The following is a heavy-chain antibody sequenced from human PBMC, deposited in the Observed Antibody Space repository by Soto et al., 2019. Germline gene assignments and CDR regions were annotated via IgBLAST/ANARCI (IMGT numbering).Heavy chain of an antibody. CDR2: ISAYNGNT. CDR3: ARPLELSEQIGFDP. D-gene: IGHD6-6*01. V-gene: IGHV1-18*01. J-gene: IGHJ5*02. CDR1: GYTFTSYG. Sequence: ASVKVSCKASGYTFTSYGISWVRQAPGQGLEWMGWISAYNGNTNYAQKLQGRVTMTTDTSTSTAYMELRSLRSDDTALYYCARPLELSEQIGFDPWGQGTLVTVSS.